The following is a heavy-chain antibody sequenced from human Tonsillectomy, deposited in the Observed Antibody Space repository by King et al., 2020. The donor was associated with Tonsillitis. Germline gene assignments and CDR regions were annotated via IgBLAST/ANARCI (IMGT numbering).Heavy chain of an antibody. V-gene: IGHV2-70*11. CDR2: IDWDDDK. D-gene: IGHD6-13*01. CDR1: GFSLSTSGMC. CDR3: ARIPGIAAGGGMDV. J-gene: IGHJ6*02. Sequence: TLKESGPALVKPTQTLTLTCTFSGFSLSTSGMCVSWIRQPPEKALEWLARIDWDDDKYYSTSLKTRLTISKDTSKNQVVLTMTNMDPVDTATYYCARIPGIAAGGGMDVWGQGTTVTVSS.